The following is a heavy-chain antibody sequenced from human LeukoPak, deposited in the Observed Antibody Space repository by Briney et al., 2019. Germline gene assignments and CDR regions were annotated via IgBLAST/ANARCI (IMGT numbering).Heavy chain of an antibody. CDR2: TSSSDPGT. Sequence: GGSLRLSCVASGFRLSSYAMSWARQAPGKGLEWISATSSSDPGTYYADSVRGRFTISRDNSKNTLYLQMNSLRAEDAAIYYCARAPVTSCRGAFCYPFDYWGQGTRVTVSS. CDR1: GFRLSSYA. CDR3: ARAPVTSCRGAFCYPFDY. D-gene: IGHD2-15*01. J-gene: IGHJ4*02. V-gene: IGHV3-23*01.